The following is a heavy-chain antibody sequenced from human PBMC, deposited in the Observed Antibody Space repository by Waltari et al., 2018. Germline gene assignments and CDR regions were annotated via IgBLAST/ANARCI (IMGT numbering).Heavy chain of an antibody. CDR2: TAYRGTT. J-gene: IGHJ3*01. CDR3: ARGPGYCRGGSCYFSGDNAYDV. D-gene: IGHD2-15*01. Sequence: QVVLQESGPGLVKPSETLSLTCSVSGDSMRNCLWTWVRQTPGKGLEWIGHTAYRGTTNYDPTLKGRVTIALDTAKNQYSRKLNSVTAADWGVYYCARGPGYCRGGSCYFSGDNAYDVWGRGTMVTVSS. CDR1: GDSMRNCL. V-gene: IGHV4-59*01.